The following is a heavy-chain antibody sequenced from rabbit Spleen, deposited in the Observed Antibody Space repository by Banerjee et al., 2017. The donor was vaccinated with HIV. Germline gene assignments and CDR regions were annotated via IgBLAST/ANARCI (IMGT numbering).Heavy chain of an antibody. CDR1: GFSFSDRDV. CDR2: INTYTAKP. CDR3: ARDLASVIGWNFNL. V-gene: IGHV1S45*01. D-gene: IGHD1-1*01. Sequence: QEQLVESGGGLVKPEGSLTLTCKASGFSFSDRDVMCWVRQAPGKGLQWIACINTYTAKPVYASWAKGRFTISRTSSTTVTLQMTSLTAADTATYFCARDLASVIGWNFNLWGPGTLVTVS. J-gene: IGHJ4*01.